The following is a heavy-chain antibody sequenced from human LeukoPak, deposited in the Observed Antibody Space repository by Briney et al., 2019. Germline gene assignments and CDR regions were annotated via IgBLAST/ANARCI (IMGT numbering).Heavy chain of an antibody. D-gene: IGHD6-13*01. Sequence: SVKVSCKASGGTFSSYAISWVRQAPGQGLEWMGGIIPIFGTANYAQKFQGRVTITADKSTSTAYMELSSLRSEDTAVYYCASGRKQLVAWDYYYYYYMDVWGKGTTVTVSS. CDR1: GGTFSSYA. CDR3: ASGRKQLVAWDYYYYYYMDV. V-gene: IGHV1-69*06. J-gene: IGHJ6*03. CDR2: IIPIFGTA.